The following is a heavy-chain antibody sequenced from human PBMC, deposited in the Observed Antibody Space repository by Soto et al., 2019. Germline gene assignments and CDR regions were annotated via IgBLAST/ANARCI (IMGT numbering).Heavy chain of an antibody. CDR1: VFTVIDYY. J-gene: IGHJ4*02. D-gene: IGHD5-12*01. Sequence: SLRVSCAASVFTVIDYYMNWIRQAPGKGLEWVSYISGSGSTIYYADSVKGRFTISRDNAKNSLYLQMNSLRAEDTAVYYCARDFGDIVATDWSYFDYWGQGTLVTVSS. CDR3: ARDFGDIVATDWSYFDY. V-gene: IGHV3-11*01. CDR2: ISGSGSTI.